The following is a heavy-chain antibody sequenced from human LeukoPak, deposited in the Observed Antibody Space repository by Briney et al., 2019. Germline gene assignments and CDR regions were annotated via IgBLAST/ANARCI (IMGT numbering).Heavy chain of an antibody. J-gene: IGHJ6*02. D-gene: IGHD2-2*01. V-gene: IGHV3-23*01. Sequence: GGSLRLSCTASGFTFSSYAMSWVRQAPGKGLEWVSGLGRSGENRYYATSVRGRFSISRDNSKDTVYLQMNSLRAEDTAIYYCVKDRPCETCMPMDAWGQGTTVTVSS. CDR3: VKDRPCETCMPMDA. CDR1: GFTFSSYA. CDR2: LGRSGENR.